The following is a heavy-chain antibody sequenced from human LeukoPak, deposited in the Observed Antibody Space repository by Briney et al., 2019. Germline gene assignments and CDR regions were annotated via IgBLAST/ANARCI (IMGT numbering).Heavy chain of an antibody. D-gene: IGHD3-16*01. CDR2: MNPNSGNT. J-gene: IGHJ4*02. CDR3: AKKGLGELPFDY. Sequence: ASVKVSCKASGYTFTSYDINWVRQATGQGLEWMGWMNPNSGNTGYAQKFQGRVTMTRNTSISTAYMELSSLRSEDTAVYYCAKKGLGELPFDYWGQGTLVTVSS. CDR1: GYTFTSYD. V-gene: IGHV1-8*01.